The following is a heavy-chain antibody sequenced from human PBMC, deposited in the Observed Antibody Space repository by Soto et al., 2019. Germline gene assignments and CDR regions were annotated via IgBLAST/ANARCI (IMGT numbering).Heavy chain of an antibody. CDR3: AASPSGYDYSAVAGMDF. J-gene: IGHJ1*01. V-gene: IGHV3-23*01. D-gene: IGHD5-12*01. CDR1: GFTFSSYA. CDR2: ISGSGGST. Sequence: GSLRLSCAASGFTFSSYAMSWVRQAPGKGLEWVSAISGSGGSTYYADSVKGRFTISRDNSKNTLYLQMNSLRAEDTAVYYCAASPSGYDYSAVAGMDFWGQRTLVTVSS.